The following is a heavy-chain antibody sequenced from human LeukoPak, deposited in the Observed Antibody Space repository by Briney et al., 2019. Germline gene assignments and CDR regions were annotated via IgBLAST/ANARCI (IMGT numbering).Heavy chain of an antibody. Sequence: PGGSLRLSCAASGFTFSSYWMSRVRQAPGKGLEWVANIKQDGSEKYYVDSVKGRFTISRDNAMNSLYLQMNSLRAEDTAVYYCARGRGGYSSSWYSYYYYMDVWGKGTTVTVSS. D-gene: IGHD6-13*01. V-gene: IGHV3-7*01. CDR1: GFTFSSYW. CDR2: IKQDGSEK. CDR3: ARGRGGYSSSWYSYYYYMDV. J-gene: IGHJ6*03.